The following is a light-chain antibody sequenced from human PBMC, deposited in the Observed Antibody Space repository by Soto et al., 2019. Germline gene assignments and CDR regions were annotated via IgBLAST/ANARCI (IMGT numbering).Light chain of an antibody. Sequence: DIQMTQSPSTLSASVGDRVTITCRASQSISSRLAWYQQKPGKAPKLLISKASYLESGVPSRFSGSGSGTEFTLTISSLQPDDFATYYCQQYNTYSLTFGQGTKLEI. CDR2: KAS. J-gene: IGKJ2*01. V-gene: IGKV1-5*03. CDR3: QQYNTYSLT. CDR1: QSISSR.